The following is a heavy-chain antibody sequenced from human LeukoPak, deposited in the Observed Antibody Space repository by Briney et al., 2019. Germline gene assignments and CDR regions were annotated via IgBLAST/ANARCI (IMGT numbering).Heavy chain of an antibody. CDR3: ARDVPHDYGDYDNWFDP. D-gene: IGHD4-17*01. Sequence: ASVKVSCKVSGYTLTELSMHWVRQAPGKGLEWMGGFDPEDGETIYAQKFQGRVTMTRDTSTSTVYMELSSLRSEDTAVYYCARDVPHDYGDYDNWFDPWGQGTLVTVSS. CDR2: FDPEDGET. CDR1: GYTLTELS. V-gene: IGHV1-24*01. J-gene: IGHJ5*02.